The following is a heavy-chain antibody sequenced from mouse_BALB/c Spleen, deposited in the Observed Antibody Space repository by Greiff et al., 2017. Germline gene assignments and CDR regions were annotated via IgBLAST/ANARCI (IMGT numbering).Heavy chain of an antibody. D-gene: IGHD2-1*01. CDR1: GFAFSSYD. CDR3: ARHEGKGSMDY. Sequence: EVNLVESGGGLVKPGGSLKLSCAASGFAFSSYDMSWVRQTPEKRLEWVAYISSGGGSTYYPDTVKGRFTISRDNAKNTLYLQMSSLKSEDTAMYYCARHEGKGSMDYWGQGTSVTVSS. CDR2: ISSGGGST. J-gene: IGHJ4*01. V-gene: IGHV5-12-1*01.